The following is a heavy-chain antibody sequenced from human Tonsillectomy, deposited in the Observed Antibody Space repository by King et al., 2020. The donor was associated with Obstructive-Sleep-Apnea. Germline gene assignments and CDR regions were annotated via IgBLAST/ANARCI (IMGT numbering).Heavy chain of an antibody. CDR1: GGSISNYY. CDR3: ARHRGGEDSGGYGDYFDF. V-gene: IGHV4-59*08. D-gene: IGHD5-12*01. CDR2: MYYSGNT. Sequence: VQLQESGPGLVKPSETLSLTCTVSGGSISNYYWSWIRQPPGKGLEWIGYMYYSGNTNYNPSLKSRVAISADTSKIQFSLRLSSVTAADTAVYYCARHRGGEDSGGYGDYFDFWGLGTLVTVSS. J-gene: IGHJ4*02.